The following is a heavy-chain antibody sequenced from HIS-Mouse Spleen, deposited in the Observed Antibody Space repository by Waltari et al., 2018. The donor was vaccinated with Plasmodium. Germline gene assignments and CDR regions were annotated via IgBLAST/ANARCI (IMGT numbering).Heavy chain of an antibody. CDR1: GFSLSNARMG. D-gene: IGHD1-26*01. CDR3: ARMWGEQWELPDAGWFDP. CDR2: IFSNDEK. V-gene: IGHV2-26*01. J-gene: IGHJ5*02. Sequence: VTLKESGPVLVKPTETLTLTCTVSGFSLSNARMGVSWIRQPPGKALEWLPHIFSNDEKSYSTSLKSRLTISKDTSKSQVVLTMTNMDPVDTATYYCARMWGEQWELPDAGWFDPWGQGTLVTVSS.